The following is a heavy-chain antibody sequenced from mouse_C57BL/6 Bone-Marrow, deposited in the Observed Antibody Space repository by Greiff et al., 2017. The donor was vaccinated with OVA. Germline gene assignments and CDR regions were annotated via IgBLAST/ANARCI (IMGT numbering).Heavy chain of an antibody. CDR2: IYPGDGDT. Sequence: QVQLKQSGPELVKPGASVKISCKASGYAFSSSWMNWVKQRPGTGLEWIGRIYPGDGDTNYNGTLKGKATLTADKSSSTAYMQLSSLTSEDSAVYFCARSGYSAGFAYWGQGTLVTVSA. J-gene: IGHJ3*01. V-gene: IGHV1-82*01. D-gene: IGHD3-1*01. CDR1: GYAFSSSW. CDR3: ARSGYSAGFAY.